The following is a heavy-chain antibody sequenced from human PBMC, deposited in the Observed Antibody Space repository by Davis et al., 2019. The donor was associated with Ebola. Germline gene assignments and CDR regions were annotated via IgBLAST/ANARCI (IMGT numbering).Heavy chain of an antibody. J-gene: IGHJ4*02. V-gene: IGHV1-69*13. Sequence: SAKVSCKASAGIFSNYAISWVRHAPGQGLQWLGGITPIFGTVLYAQNFLGRVTITADESTRTAYLELTSLGLEDKAVYYCARDPSCPHGMWGQGTLVTVSS. CDR3: ARDPSCPHGM. CDR2: ITPIFGTV. CDR1: AGIFSNYA.